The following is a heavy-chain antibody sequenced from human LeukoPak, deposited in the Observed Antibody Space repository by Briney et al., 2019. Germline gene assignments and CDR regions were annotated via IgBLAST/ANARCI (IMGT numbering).Heavy chain of an antibody. CDR2: IIPIFGTA. V-gene: IGHV1-69*13. CDR1: GGTFSSYA. Sequence: ASVKVSCKASGGTFSSYAISWVRQAPGQGLGWMGGIIPIFGTANYAQKFQGRVTITADESTSTAYMELSSLRSEDTAVYYCARAYYGDYVPYYGMDVWGQGTTVTVSS. D-gene: IGHD4-17*01. CDR3: ARAYYGDYVPYYGMDV. J-gene: IGHJ6*02.